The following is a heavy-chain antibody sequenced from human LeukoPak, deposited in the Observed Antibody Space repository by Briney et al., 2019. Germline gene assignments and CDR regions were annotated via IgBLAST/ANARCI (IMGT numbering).Heavy chain of an antibody. J-gene: IGHJ6*03. D-gene: IGHD2-15*01. CDR2: INQDGSET. CDR3: ARGFSALHVSGPAANFYMDV. Sequence: GGSLRLSCAVSGLTPISYWMTWVRQAPGKGLEWVANINQDGSETFYVDSVKGRFSISRDNAKNSLYLQMNSLRAEDTAVYYCARGFSALHVSGPAANFYMDVWGKGTTVTISS. CDR1: GLTPISYW. V-gene: IGHV3-7*01.